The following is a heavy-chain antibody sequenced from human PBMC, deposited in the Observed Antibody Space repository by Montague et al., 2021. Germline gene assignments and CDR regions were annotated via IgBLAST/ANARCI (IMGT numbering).Heavy chain of an antibody. V-gene: IGHV4-59*12. CDR2: INHTGNT. Sequence: SETLSLTCTVSGASISNYNWFWIRQPPGKGLEWIGYINHTGNTNYNPSLKSRVTMSVDTSKKQFSLRFSFVTAADTAVYYCARDVGCYTPVCYFDSWGQGTRVTVSS. CDR3: ARDVGCYTPVCYFDS. D-gene: IGHD2-2*02. J-gene: IGHJ4*02. CDR1: GASISNYN.